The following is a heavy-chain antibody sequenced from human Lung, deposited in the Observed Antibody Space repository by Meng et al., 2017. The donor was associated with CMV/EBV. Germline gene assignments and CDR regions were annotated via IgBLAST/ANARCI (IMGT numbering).Heavy chain of an antibody. CDR2: IKSRNDGGTA. J-gene: IGHJ4*02. CDR1: GFTFRTTW. CDR3: TTGFGTAVAF. D-gene: IGHD1-1*01. Sequence: SCAASGFTFRTTWMSWVRQAPGKGLDWVGRIKSRNDGGTADHGTHVKGRFTISRDDSKDTLYLKMNSLKVEDTAIYYCTTGFGTAVAFWGQGTLVTVSS. V-gene: IGHV3-15*01.